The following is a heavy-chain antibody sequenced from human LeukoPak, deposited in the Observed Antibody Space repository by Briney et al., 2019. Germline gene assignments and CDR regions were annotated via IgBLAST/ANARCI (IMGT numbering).Heavy chain of an antibody. Sequence: PSETLSLTCAVSGGSISSGGYSWSWIRQPPGKGLEWIGYIYHSGSTYYNPSLKSRVTISVDTSKNQFSLKLSSVTAADTAVYYCARQGQLHRLDFDYWGQGTLVTVSS. CDR3: ARQGQLHRLDFDY. D-gene: IGHD2-2*01. J-gene: IGHJ4*02. CDR2: IYHSGST. CDR1: GGSISSGGYS. V-gene: IGHV4-30-2*01.